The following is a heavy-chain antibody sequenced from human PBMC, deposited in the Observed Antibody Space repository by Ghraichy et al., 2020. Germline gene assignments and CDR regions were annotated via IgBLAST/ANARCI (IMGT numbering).Heavy chain of an antibody. Sequence: ASVKVSCKASGYTFTSYDINWVRQATGQGLEWMGWMNPNSGNTGYAQKFQGRVTMTRNTSISTAYMELSSLRSEDTAVYYCARGLLGYCSSTSCDRHKKSDAFDIWGQGTMVTVSS. CDR2: MNPNSGNT. V-gene: IGHV1-8*01. J-gene: IGHJ3*02. CDR3: ARGLLGYCSSTSCDRHKKSDAFDI. CDR1: GYTFTSYD. D-gene: IGHD2-2*01.